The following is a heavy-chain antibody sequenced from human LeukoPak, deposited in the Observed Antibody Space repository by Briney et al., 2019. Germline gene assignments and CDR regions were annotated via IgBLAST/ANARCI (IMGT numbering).Heavy chain of an antibody. CDR2: INHSGST. CDR1: GVSFSGDY. J-gene: IGHJ4*02. Sequence: PSETLSLTCAVSGVSFSGDYWSWIRQLPGKGLECIGEINHSGSTNYNPSLKSRVTISVDTSKNQFSLKLSSVTAADTAVYYCAFGGVIGPDYWGQGTQVTVSS. D-gene: IGHD3-16*02. V-gene: IGHV4-34*01. CDR3: AFGGVIGPDY.